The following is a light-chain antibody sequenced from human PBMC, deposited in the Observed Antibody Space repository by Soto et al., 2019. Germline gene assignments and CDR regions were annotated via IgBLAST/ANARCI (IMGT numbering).Light chain of an antibody. CDR1: QTISSW. CDR3: QHYNSYSEA. V-gene: IGKV1-5*03. Sequence: IQRSQAPSILSDSLGDRVITTGRASQTISSWLAWYQQKPGKAPKLLIYKASTLKSGVPSRFSGSGSGTEFTLTISSLQPDDFATYYCQHYNSYSEAFGQGSMVDIK. J-gene: IGKJ1*01. CDR2: KAS.